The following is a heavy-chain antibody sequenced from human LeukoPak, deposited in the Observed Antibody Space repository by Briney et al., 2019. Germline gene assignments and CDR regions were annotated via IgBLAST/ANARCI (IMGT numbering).Heavy chain of an antibody. J-gene: IGHJ4*02. Sequence: GGSLRLSCAASGFTFSSYAMHWVSQAPGKGLEWVAVISYDGSNKYYADSVKGRFTIYRDNSKNTLYLQMNSLRAEDTAVYYCASIDWNDYWGQGTLVTVSS. CDR3: ASIDWNDY. CDR2: ISYDGSNK. D-gene: IGHD1-1*01. V-gene: IGHV3-30-3*01. CDR1: GFTFSSYA.